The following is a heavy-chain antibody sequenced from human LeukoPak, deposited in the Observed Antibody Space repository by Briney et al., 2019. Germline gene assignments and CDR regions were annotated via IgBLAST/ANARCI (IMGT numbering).Heavy chain of an antibody. V-gene: IGHV3-23*01. CDR1: GFTFSRLA. J-gene: IGHJ4*02. D-gene: IGHD3-22*01. Sequence: GGSLTLSCAASGFTFSRLAMTWVRQAPGKGLEWVSTISASRPYYADAVRGRFTISRDNSRNTLSLQMDSLRAEDTAVYYCAKDHESDGYPCLDHWGLGTLVTVSS. CDR2: ISASRP. CDR3: AKDHESDGYPCLDH.